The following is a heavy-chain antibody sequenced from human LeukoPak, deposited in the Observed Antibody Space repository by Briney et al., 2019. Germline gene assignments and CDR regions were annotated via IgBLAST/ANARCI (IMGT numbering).Heavy chain of an antibody. D-gene: IGHD6-19*01. CDR2: INGAGSST. Sequence: PGGSLRLSCAASGFTFDDYGMSWVRQAPGKGLVWVSRINGAGSSTSYADSVKGRFTVSRDNAKNTLNLQMNSLRAEDTAVYYCARDLFFSDAGYSSGWRAEYFHHWGQGTLVTVSS. CDR3: ARDLFFSDAGYSSGWRAEYFHH. J-gene: IGHJ1*01. CDR1: GFTFDDYG. V-gene: IGHV3-74*01.